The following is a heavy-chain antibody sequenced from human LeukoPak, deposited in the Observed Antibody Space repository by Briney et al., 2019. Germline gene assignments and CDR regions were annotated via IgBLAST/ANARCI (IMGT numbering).Heavy chain of an antibody. D-gene: IGHD1-1*01. CDR2: IKQNESDK. J-gene: IGHJ4*02. Sequence: PGGSLRLSCAASGFTFSNFWMSWVRQAPGKGLEWVANIKQNESDKDYVDSVKGRVTISRDNAKNSLYMQMNSLRAEDTAVYYCARVNASLHFDYWGQGTLVTVSS. CDR1: GFTFSNFW. V-gene: IGHV3-7*01. CDR3: ARVNASLHFDY.